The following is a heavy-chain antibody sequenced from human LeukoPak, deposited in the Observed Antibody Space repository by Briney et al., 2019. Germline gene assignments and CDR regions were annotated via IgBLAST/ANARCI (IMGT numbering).Heavy chain of an antibody. D-gene: IGHD6-13*01. Sequence: GGSLRLSCAAFGFTFSSYSMNWVRQAPGKGLEWVSSISSSSSYIYYADSVKGRFTISRDNAKNSLYLQMNGLRAEDTAVYYCARDMSSSSWDYGMDVWGQGTTVTVSS. V-gene: IGHV3-21*01. J-gene: IGHJ6*02. CDR1: GFTFSSYS. CDR3: ARDMSSSSWDYGMDV. CDR2: ISSSSSYI.